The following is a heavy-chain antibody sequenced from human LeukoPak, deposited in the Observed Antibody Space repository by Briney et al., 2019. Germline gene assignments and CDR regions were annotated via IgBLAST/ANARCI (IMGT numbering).Heavy chain of an antibody. CDR3: ARRGQQPTLDY. D-gene: IGHD6-13*01. V-gene: IGHV4-61*01. CDR2: IYYSGST. Sequence: PSETLSLTCTVSGGSVSSGSYYWSWIRQPPGKGLEWIGYIYYSGSTDYNPSLKSRVTISVDTSKNQFSLKLSSVTAADTAVYYCARRGQQPTLDYWGQGTLVTVSS. J-gene: IGHJ4*02. CDR1: GGSVSSGSYY.